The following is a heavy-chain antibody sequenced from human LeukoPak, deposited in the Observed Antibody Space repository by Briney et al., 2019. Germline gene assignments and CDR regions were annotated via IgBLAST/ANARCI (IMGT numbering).Heavy chain of an antibody. CDR1: GFTFDEYG. D-gene: IGHD1-7*01. CDR3: ARKGLGGELGGFDS. V-gene: IGHV3-20*01. J-gene: IGHJ4*02. CDR2: INWNGGST. Sequence: PGGSLRLSCAASGFTFDEYGMSWVRQAPGKGLEWVSGINWNGGSTGYADFVKGRFTISRDNAKNSLYLQMNSLRVEDTALYHCARKGLGGELGGFDSWGQGTLVTVSS.